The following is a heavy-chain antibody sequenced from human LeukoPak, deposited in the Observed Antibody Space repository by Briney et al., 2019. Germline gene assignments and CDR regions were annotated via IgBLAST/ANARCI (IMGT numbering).Heavy chain of an antibody. CDR3: VRGTGY. CDR1: GFTFSTYV. CDR2: ISSNGDNT. Sequence: AGSLRLSCSGSGFTFSTYVMHWVRQAPGKGLEYFSTISSNGDNTYYADSVKGRFTISRDNSKTALYLQMCSLRAEDTAVYYCVRGTGYWGQGTLVSVSS. V-gene: IGHV3-64D*06. J-gene: IGHJ4*02.